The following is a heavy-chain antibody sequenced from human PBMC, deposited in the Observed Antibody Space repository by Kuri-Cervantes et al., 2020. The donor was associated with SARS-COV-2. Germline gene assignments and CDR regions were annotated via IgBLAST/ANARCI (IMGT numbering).Heavy chain of an antibody. CDR3: ASDYGDYPLGLRHYYYMDV. D-gene: IGHD4-17*01. CDR1: GFTFSSYS. Sequence: GESLKISCAASGFTFSSYSMNWVRQAPGKGLEWVSYISSSSSYIYYADSVKGRFTISRDNAKNSLYLQMNSLRAEDTAVYYCASDYGDYPLGLRHYYYMDVWGKGTTVTVSS. V-gene: IGHV3-21*05. J-gene: IGHJ6*03. CDR2: ISSSSSYI.